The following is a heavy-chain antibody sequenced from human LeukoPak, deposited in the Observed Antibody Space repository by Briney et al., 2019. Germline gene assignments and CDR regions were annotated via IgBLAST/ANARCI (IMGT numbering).Heavy chain of an antibody. V-gene: IGHV4-59*08. Sequence: SETLSLTCTVSGGSISSSYWSWIQQPPGKGLEWIGYISYSGSTNYNPSLKSRVTISVDTSKNQFSLKLSSVTAADTAVYYCARRAIVLMGFDYWGQGTLVTVSS. CDR3: ARRAIVLMGFDY. D-gene: IGHD2-8*01. CDR1: GGSISSSY. CDR2: ISYSGST. J-gene: IGHJ4*02.